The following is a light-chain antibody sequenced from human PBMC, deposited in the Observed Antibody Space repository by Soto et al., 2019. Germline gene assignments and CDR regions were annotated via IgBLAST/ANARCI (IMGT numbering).Light chain of an antibody. J-gene: IGLJ2*01. CDR3: QVWDSSSDHPV. Sequence: SYVLTQPPSVSVAPGETARITCGGNNIGSKSVHWYQQKPGQAPVVVIYYDSDRPSGIPERFSGSNSGNTATLTISRVEAGDEADYYCQVWDSSSDHPVFGGGTKLTVL. CDR2: YDS. V-gene: IGLV3-21*04. CDR1: NIGSKS.